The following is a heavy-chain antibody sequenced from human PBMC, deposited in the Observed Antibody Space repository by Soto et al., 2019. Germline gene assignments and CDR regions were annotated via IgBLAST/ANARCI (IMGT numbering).Heavy chain of an antibody. J-gene: IGHJ3*02. CDR1: GGSISSGGYS. D-gene: IGHD3-22*01. V-gene: IGHV4-30-2*01. CDR2: IYHSGIT. Sequence: QLQLQESGSGLVKPSQTLSLTCAVSGGSISSGGYSWNWIRQPPGKGLEWIGNIYHSGITHYNPSLQSRVTILGDTSKNQFSLNLNSVNAADTAVYYCARDSYESSVGGVKDTFDIWGQGTMVTVSS. CDR3: ARDSYESSVGGVKDTFDI.